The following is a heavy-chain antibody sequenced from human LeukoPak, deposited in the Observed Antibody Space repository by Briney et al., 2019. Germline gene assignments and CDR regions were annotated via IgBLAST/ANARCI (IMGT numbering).Heavy chain of an antibody. V-gene: IGHV3-48*04. Sequence: GGSLRLSCAASGFTFSSYSMNWVRQAPGKGLEWVSHITASGTAMFYADSVKGRFTISRDNAKNSLDLQMNSLRAEDTAVYYCARDKSYGDSSDYWGQGTLVTVSS. CDR2: ITASGTAM. J-gene: IGHJ4*02. D-gene: IGHD4-17*01. CDR1: GFTFSSYS. CDR3: ARDKSYGDSSDY.